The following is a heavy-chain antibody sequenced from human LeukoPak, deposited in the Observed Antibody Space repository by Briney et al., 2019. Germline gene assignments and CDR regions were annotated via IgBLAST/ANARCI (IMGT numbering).Heavy chain of an antibody. CDR1: GGSFSGYY. Sequence: SETLSLTYAVYGGSFSGYYWSWIRQPPGKGLEWIGEINHSGSTNYNPSLKSRVTISVDTSKNQFSLKLSSVTAADTAVYYCARFPGSAEYRHYYHMDVWGKGTTVTVSS. CDR3: ARFPGSAEYRHYYHMDV. V-gene: IGHV4-34*01. J-gene: IGHJ6*03. D-gene: IGHD2-15*01. CDR2: INHSGST.